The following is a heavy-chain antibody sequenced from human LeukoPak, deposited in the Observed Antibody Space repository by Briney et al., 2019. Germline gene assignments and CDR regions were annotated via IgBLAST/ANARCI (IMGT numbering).Heavy chain of an antibody. J-gene: IGHJ4*02. D-gene: IGHD5-24*01. V-gene: IGHV3-7*01. Sequence: GVSLRLSCAASGFTFSNYWMNWVRQAPGKGLEWVANIKQGGGETYNVDSVKGRFSISRDNAKNSLYLQMNSLRAEDTAVYYCARGADGAFDYWGQGIVVTVSP. CDR3: ARGADGAFDY. CDR2: IKQGGGET. CDR1: GFTFSNYW.